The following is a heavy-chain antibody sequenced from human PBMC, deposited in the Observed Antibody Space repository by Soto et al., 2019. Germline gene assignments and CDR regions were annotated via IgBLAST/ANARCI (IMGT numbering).Heavy chain of an antibody. CDR1: GFTVSSNY. V-gene: IGHV3-53*04. CDR3: ARVRYSRYYYYYMDV. J-gene: IGHJ6*03. Sequence: GESLKISCAASGFTVSSNYMSWVRQAPGKGLEWVSVIYSGGSTYYADSVKGRFTISRHNSKNTLYLQMNSLRAEDTAVYYCARVRYSRYYYYYMDVWGKGTTVTVSS. CDR2: IYSGGST. D-gene: IGHD2-15*01.